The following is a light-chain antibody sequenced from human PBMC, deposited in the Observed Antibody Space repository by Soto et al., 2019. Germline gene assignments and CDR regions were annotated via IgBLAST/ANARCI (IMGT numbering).Light chain of an antibody. CDR3: QQYDTYPLT. CDR2: GAS. Sequence: DIQMTQSPSSLSASVGDRVTITCRASQGIRNSLAWFQQMPGKAPKSLIYGASTLHNGASSKFSGSGSGTDFTLTINNLQPEDFGTYYCQQYDTYPLTFGGGTKVDIK. J-gene: IGKJ4*01. CDR1: QGIRNS. V-gene: IGKV1-16*02.